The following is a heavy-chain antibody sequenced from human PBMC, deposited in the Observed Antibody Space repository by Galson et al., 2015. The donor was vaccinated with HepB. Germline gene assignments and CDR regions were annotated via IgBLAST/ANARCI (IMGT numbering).Heavy chain of an antibody. Sequence: SCKASGYTFTSYGMHWVRQAPGKGLEWVAVISYDGSNKYYADSVKGRFTISRDNSKNALYLQMNSLRAEDTAVYYCAKSRTGSGYDKPFDYWGQGTLVTVSS. J-gene: IGHJ4*02. CDR3: AKSRTGSGYDKPFDY. V-gene: IGHV3-30*18. D-gene: IGHD5-12*01. CDR1: GYTFTSYG. CDR2: ISYDGSNK.